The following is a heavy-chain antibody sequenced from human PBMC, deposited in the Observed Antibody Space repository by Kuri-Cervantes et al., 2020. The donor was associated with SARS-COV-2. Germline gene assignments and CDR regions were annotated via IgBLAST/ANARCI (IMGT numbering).Heavy chain of an antibody. Sequence: SETLSLTCTVSGGSISSYYWSWIRQPPGKGLEWIGYIYYSGSTYYNPSLKSRVTISVDTSKNQFSLKLSSVTAADTAVYYCARHALEYSSSPTDFQHWGQGTLVTVSS. V-gene: IGHV4-59*04. CDR2: IYYSGST. CDR1: GGSISSYY. CDR3: ARHALEYSSSPTDFQH. J-gene: IGHJ1*01. D-gene: IGHD6-6*01.